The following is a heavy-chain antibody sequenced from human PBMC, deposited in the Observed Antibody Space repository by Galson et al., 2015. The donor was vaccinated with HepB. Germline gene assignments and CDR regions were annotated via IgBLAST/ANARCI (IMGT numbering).Heavy chain of an antibody. CDR1: GYTLTELS. CDR3: ATGPHYDLLTFDY. J-gene: IGHJ4*02. D-gene: IGHD3-3*01. Sequence: CKVSGYTLTELSMHWVRQAPGKGLEWMGGFDPEDGETIYAQKFQGRVTMTEDTSTDTAYMELSSLRSEDTAVYYCATGPHYDLLTFDYWGQGTLVTVSS. CDR2: FDPEDGET. V-gene: IGHV1-24*01.